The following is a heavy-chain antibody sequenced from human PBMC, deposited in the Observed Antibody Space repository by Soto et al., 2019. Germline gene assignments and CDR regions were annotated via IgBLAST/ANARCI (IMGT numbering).Heavy chain of an antibody. Sequence: PSQTLSLTCAISGDSVSSNSAAWNWVRQSPSRGLEWLGRTYYRSKWYNDYAISVKSRITINPDTSKNQFSLQLNSVTPEDTAVYYCARDEYTSDWYRFDPWGQGILVTVSS. CDR3: ARDEYTSDWYRFDP. D-gene: IGHD6-19*01. V-gene: IGHV6-1*01. CDR1: GDSVSSNSAA. J-gene: IGHJ5*02. CDR2: TYYRSKWYN.